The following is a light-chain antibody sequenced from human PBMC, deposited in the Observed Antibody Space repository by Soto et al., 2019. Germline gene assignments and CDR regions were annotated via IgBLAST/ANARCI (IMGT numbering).Light chain of an antibody. CDR1: QSISSW. J-gene: IGKJ4*01. Sequence: DIQMSQSPSTLSASVGDRVTITCRASQSISSWLAWYQQKPGKAPKLLIYDASSLESGVPSRFSGSGSGTEFTLTISSLQPDDVATYYCQQYNSYPLTFGGGTKVDIK. V-gene: IGKV1-5*01. CDR2: DAS. CDR3: QQYNSYPLT.